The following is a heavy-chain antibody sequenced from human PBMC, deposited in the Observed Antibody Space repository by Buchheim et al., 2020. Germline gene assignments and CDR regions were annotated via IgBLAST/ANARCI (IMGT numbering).Heavy chain of an antibody. D-gene: IGHD2-2*01. CDR2: ITGSGDNT. Sequence: EVQLLESGGGLVQPGGSLRLSCAASGFIFSSYLMTWVRQAPGKGLECVATITGSGDNTYYADSVKGRFTISRDNSKNTLYLQMNSLRAEDTAVYYCAKRFDQRYFDYWGQGTL. J-gene: IGHJ4*02. CDR3: AKRFDQRYFDY. CDR1: GFIFSSYL. V-gene: IGHV3-23*01.